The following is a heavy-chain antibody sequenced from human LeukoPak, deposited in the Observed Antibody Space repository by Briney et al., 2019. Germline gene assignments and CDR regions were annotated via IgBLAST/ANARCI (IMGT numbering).Heavy chain of an antibody. D-gene: IGHD5-18*01. J-gene: IGHJ3*02. Sequence: PGGSLRLSCAASGFTFSSYEMNWVRQAPGKGLEWVSYISSSGSTIYYADSVKGRFTISRDNAKNSLYLQMNSLRAEDMALYYCAKAVLKRGYSYERDAFDIWGQGTMVTVSS. V-gene: IGHV3-48*03. CDR2: ISSSGSTI. CDR3: AKAVLKRGYSYERDAFDI. CDR1: GFTFSSYE.